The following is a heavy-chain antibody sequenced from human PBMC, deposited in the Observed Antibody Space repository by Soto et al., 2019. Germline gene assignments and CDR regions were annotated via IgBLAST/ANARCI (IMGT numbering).Heavy chain of an antibody. V-gene: IGHV1-18*01. CDR3: ARGGYYDNSWGKLSHYGLGV. CDR2: ISPYNDHT. CDR1: GYTFIRYG. D-gene: IGHD3-16*01. Sequence: QVQLAQSAGEVKKPGASVKVSCKATGYTFIRYGIAWVRQAPGQGFEWMGWISPYNDHTVYAQKFQGRVTMTADTSTRTVYMNLRGLKSDDTAVYYCARGGYYDNSWGKLSHYGLGVWGQGTSVSVSS. J-gene: IGHJ6*02.